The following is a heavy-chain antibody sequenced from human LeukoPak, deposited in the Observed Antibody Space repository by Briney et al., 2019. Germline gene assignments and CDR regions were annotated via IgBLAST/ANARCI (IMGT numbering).Heavy chain of an antibody. CDR2: IWYDGSNA. V-gene: IGHV3-33*06. Sequence: GGSLRLPCAASGFTFSSYGMHWVRQAPGKGLEWVAVIWYDGSNAHYADSVKGRSTISRDNSKKTLYLQMNSLRAEDTALYYCAKAQFGITGDAPRWLYYFDYWGQGTLVTVSS. D-gene: IGHD7-27*01. J-gene: IGHJ4*02. CDR1: GFTFSSYG. CDR3: AKAQFGITGDAPRWLYYFDY.